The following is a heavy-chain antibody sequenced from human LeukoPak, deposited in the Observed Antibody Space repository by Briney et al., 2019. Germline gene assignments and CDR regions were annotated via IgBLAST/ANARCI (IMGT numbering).Heavy chain of an antibody. CDR3: ASGPVTRLEI. Sequence: GGSLRLSCAASGFTVSSNYMSWVRQAPGKGLEWVSVIYSGGTTYYADSVKGRFTISRDNSNNTLYLQMNSLRAEDTAVYYCASGPVTRLEIWGQGTMVTVSS. V-gene: IGHV3-53*01. CDR1: GFTVSSNY. J-gene: IGHJ3*02. D-gene: IGHD4-17*01. CDR2: IYSGGTT.